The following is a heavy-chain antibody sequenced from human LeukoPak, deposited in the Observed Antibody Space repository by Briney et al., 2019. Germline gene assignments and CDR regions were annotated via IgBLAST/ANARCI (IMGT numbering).Heavy chain of an antibody. D-gene: IGHD2-2*01. CDR1: GFTFSSYA. CDR3: AKKGSHCSSTSCRYYYYYMDV. CDR2: ISGSGGST. Sequence: GGSLRLSCAASGFTFSSYAMSWVRQAPGEGLEWVSAISGSGGSTYYADSVKGRFTISRDNSNNTLYLQMNSLRAEDTAVYYCAKKGSHCSSTSCRYYYYYMDVWGKGTTVTVSS. V-gene: IGHV3-23*01. J-gene: IGHJ6*03.